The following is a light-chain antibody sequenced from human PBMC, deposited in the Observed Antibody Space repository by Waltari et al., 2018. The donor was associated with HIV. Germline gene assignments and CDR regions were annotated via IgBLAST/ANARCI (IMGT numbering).Light chain of an antibody. CDR2: AAS. CDR3: QQLDSYTQIS. V-gene: IGKV1-9*01. J-gene: IGKJ4*01. Sequence: DIQLTQSPPFLSASVGDRVTITCRSSQAINSYLAWYQQKPGKAPKLLIYAASTLQSGVPSRCSGSGSGTDFTLTISSLQPEDFATYYCQQLDSYTQISFGGGTKVEVK. CDR1: QAINSY.